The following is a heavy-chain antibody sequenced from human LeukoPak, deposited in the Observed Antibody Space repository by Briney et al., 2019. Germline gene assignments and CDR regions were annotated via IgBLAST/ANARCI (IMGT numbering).Heavy chain of an antibody. Sequence: GGSLRLSCAASGFTFSSYGMHWVRQAPGKGLEWVAVIWYDGSNKYYADSVKGRFTISRDNSKNTLYLQMNSLRAEDTAVYYCARGRGPITIFGVVSDWFDPWGQGTLVTVSS. V-gene: IGHV3-33*01. CDR3: ARGRGPITIFGVVSDWFDP. CDR2: IWYDGSNK. J-gene: IGHJ5*02. D-gene: IGHD3-3*01. CDR1: GFTFSSYG.